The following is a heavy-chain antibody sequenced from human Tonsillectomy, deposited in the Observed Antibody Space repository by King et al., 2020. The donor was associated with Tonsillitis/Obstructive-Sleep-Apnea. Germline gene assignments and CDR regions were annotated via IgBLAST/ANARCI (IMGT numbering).Heavy chain of an antibody. CDR3: ARFSPDLVWGPYCGGDCYSYDY. CDR1: GGSISSGGYY. J-gene: IGHJ4*02. Sequence: QLQESGPGLVKPSQTLSLTCTVSGGSISSGGYYWSWIRQHPGKGLEWIGYIYYSGSTYYNPSLKSRVTISVDTSKNQFSLKLSSVTAADTAVYYCARFSPDLVWGPYCGGDCYSYDYWGQGTLVTVSS. CDR2: IYYSGST. V-gene: IGHV4-31*03. D-gene: IGHD2-21*02.